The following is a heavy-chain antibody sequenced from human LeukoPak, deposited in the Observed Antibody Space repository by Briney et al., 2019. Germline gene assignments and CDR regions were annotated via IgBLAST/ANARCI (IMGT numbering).Heavy chain of an antibody. CDR3: AKDMFDPSTPGGAATGPDY. CDR2: IHYDGSNK. D-gene: IGHD6-13*01. V-gene: IGHV3-30*02. Sequence: PGGSLRLSCAASGFTFSSYGMHWVRQGPGKGLEWVSFIHYDGSNKYYADSVKGRFTVSRDNSKNTLYLQMNSLRAEDTAVYYCAKDMFDPSTPGGAATGPDYWGQGTLVTVSS. CDR1: GFTFSSYG. J-gene: IGHJ4*02.